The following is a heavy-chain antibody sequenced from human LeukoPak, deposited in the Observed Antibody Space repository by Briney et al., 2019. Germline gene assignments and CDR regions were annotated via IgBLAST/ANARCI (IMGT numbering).Heavy chain of an antibody. CDR2: ISYSGST. Sequence: KPSETLSLTCTASGGSIISYYWSWIRQPPGKGLEWIGYISYSGSTNYNPSLRSRVTISVDTSKNQFSLKMSSVTAADTAVYYCARVAYSSGWPEYFQYWGQGTLVTVSS. J-gene: IGHJ1*01. V-gene: IGHV4-59*01. CDR1: GGSIISYY. D-gene: IGHD6-19*01. CDR3: ARVAYSSGWPEYFQY.